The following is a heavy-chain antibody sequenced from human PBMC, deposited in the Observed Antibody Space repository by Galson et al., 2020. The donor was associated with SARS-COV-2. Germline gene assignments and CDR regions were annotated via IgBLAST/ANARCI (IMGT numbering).Heavy chain of an antibody. Sequence: GGSLRLSCVASGFTFSTYGMHWVRQAPGRGLKWVAVLSYDGNNEYYVDFARGRFTISRDNSKNTLYLQMKSLRPEDTAVYYCARDPREGFLEWLGHFFDHWGQGTVVAVSS. J-gene: IGHJ4*02. D-gene: IGHD3-3*01. CDR3: ARDPREGFLEWLGHFFDH. CDR1: GFTFSTYG. CDR2: LSYDGNNE. V-gene: IGHV3-30*03.